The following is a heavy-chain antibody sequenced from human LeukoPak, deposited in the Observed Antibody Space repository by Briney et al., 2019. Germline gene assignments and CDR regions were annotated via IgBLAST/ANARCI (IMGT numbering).Heavy chain of an antibody. Sequence: WGALRLSCAASGFTFSSYWMSWVRQAPGKGLEWVANIKQDGSEKYYVDSVKGRFTISRDNAKNSLYLQMNSLRAEDTAVYYCAREEHYDFWSGYYYYYGMDVWGQGTTVTVSS. D-gene: IGHD3-3*01. V-gene: IGHV3-7*01. CDR3: AREEHYDFWSGYYYYYGMDV. CDR2: IKQDGSEK. J-gene: IGHJ6*02. CDR1: GFTFSSYW.